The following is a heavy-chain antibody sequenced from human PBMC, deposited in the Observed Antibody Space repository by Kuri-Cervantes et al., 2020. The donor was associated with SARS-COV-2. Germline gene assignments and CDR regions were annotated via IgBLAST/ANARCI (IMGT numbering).Heavy chain of an antibody. CDR1: GFTFSSYS. V-gene: IGHV3-21*01. CDR2: ISSSSSYI. J-gene: IGHJ4*02. D-gene: IGHD5-24*01. Sequence: GESLKISCAASGFTFSSYSMDWVRQAPGKGLEWVSSISSSSSYIYYADSVKGRFTISRDNAKNSLHLQMNSLRAEDTAVYYCARAGRWLQSTPFDYWGQGTLVTVSS. CDR3: ARAGRWLQSTPFDY.